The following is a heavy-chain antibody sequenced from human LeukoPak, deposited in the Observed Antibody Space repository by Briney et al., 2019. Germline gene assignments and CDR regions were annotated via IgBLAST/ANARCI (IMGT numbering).Heavy chain of an antibody. D-gene: IGHD1-26*01. CDR2: IYSGGST. Sequence: GGSLRLSCAASGFTFSNAWMTWVRQAPGKGLEWVSVIYSGGSTYYADSVKGRFTISRDNSKNTLYLQMSSLRAEDTAVYYCAIDESGSLDYWGQGTLVTVSS. V-gene: IGHV3-66*01. CDR1: GFTFSNAW. J-gene: IGHJ4*02. CDR3: AIDESGSLDY.